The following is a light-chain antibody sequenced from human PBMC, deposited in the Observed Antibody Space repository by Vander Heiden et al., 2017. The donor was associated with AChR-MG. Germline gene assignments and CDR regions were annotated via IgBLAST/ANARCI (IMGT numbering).Light chain of an antibody. CDR1: SGHSSYA. Sequence: QLVLTQPPSASASLRPAVKRTCTRSSGHSSYAIAWHQQQPEKGPRYLMKLKGDGGHSKGDGIPGRFSGCSSGAERYLTIPSRQSEDEADYCCQTWGTGIEVFGTGTKVTVL. CDR3: QTWGTGIEV. V-gene: IGLV4-69*01. J-gene: IGLJ1*01. CDR2: LKGDGGH.